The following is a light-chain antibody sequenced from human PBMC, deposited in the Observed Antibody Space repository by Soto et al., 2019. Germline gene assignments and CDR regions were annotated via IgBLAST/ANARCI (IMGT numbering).Light chain of an antibody. CDR2: GAS. Sequence: EVVMTQSPATLSVSPGDRATLSCRASQNIGTNVAWYQHKHGQAPRLLIYGASTSATDIPPRFSGSGSGSEFSLTVSSLQSEDFAVYYCQQYDNWPPFFTFGPGTKVDIQ. CDR3: QQYDNWPPFFT. J-gene: IGKJ3*01. CDR1: QNIGTN. V-gene: IGKV3-15*01.